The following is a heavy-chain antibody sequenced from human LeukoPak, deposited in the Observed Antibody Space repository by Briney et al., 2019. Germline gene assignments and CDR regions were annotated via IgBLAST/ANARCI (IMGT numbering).Heavy chain of an antibody. V-gene: IGHV3-21*01. CDR2: ISSSSSYI. CDR3: ARDQIVVVPAAFEDYYYYGMDV. Sequence: GGSLRLSCAASGFTFSSYAMSWVRQAPGKGLEWVSSISSSSSYIYYADSVKGRFTISRDNAKNSLYLQMNSLRAEDTAVYYCARDQIVVVPAAFEDYYYYGMDVWGQGTTVTVSS. J-gene: IGHJ6*02. CDR1: GFTFSSYA. D-gene: IGHD2-2*01.